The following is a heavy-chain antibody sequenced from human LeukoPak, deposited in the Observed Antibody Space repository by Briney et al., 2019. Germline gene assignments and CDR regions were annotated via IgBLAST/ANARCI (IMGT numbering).Heavy chain of an antibody. V-gene: IGHV3-23*01. J-gene: IGHJ4*02. Sequence: PGGSLRLSCVVSGITLSNYGMSWVRQAPGKGLEWDAGMSGSGGSTNYADSVKGRFTISRDNPRNTLYLQMNSLRAEDTAVYFCAKRGVVIRVILVGFHKEAYYFDSWGQGALVTVSS. D-gene: IGHD3-22*01. CDR3: AKRGVVIRVILVGFHKEAYYFDS. CDR2: MSGSGGST. CDR1: GITLSNYG.